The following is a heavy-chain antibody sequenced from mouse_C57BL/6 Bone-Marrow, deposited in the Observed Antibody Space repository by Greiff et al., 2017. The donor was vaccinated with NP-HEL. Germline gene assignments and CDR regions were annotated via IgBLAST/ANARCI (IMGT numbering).Heavy chain of an antibody. CDR3: ARQGSTMVTTRDAMDY. CDR2: IDPNSGGT. D-gene: IGHD2-2*01. V-gene: IGHV1-72*01. CDR1: GYTFTSYW. Sequence: QVQLQQPGAELVKPGASVKLSCKASGYTFTSYWMHWVKQRPGRGLEWIGRIDPNSGGTKYNEKFKSKATLTVDKPSSTAYMQLCSLTSEDSAVYYCARQGSTMVTTRDAMDYWGQGTSVTVSS. J-gene: IGHJ4*01.